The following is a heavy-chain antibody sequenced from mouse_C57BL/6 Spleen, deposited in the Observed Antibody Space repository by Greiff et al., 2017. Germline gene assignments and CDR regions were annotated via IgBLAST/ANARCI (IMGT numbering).Heavy chain of an antibody. CDR2: ISDGGSYT. V-gene: IGHV5-4*01. Sequence: EVLLVESGGGLVKPGGSLKLSCAASGFTFSSYAMSWVRQTPEKRLEWVATISDGGSYTYYPDNVKGRFTITRDTAKNNLYLQMSHLKSEDTAMYDCARDRSYSTHFDYWGQGTTLTVSS. D-gene: IGHD2-5*01. CDR1: GFTFSSYA. CDR3: ARDRSYSTHFDY. J-gene: IGHJ2*01.